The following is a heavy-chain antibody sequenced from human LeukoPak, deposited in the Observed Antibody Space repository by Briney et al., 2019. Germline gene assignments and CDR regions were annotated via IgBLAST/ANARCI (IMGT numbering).Heavy chain of an antibody. J-gene: IGHJ4*02. Sequence: ASVKVSCKASGYTFNGYYKHWVRQAPGQGLEWMGWINPNRGGTNYAQKFQGRVTMTRDTSISTAYMELSRLRSDDTAMYYCARSSGWKYNIDYWGQGTLVTVSS. D-gene: IGHD6-19*01. CDR1: GYTFNGYY. CDR3: ARSSGWKYNIDY. CDR2: INPNRGGT. V-gene: IGHV1-2*02.